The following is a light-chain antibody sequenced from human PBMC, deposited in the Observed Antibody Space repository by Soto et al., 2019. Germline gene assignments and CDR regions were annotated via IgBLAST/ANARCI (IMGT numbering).Light chain of an antibody. Sequence: EVVLTQSPASLSVFPGERVTLSCRASQSVTTNLAWYLQKPGQAPTLLIYGASTRAGGVSDRFSGGGSGTEFTLTISSPQAGDFAVYYCQQYDKWPFTFGQGTRLEIK. CDR3: QQYDKWPFT. V-gene: IGKV3-15*01. J-gene: IGKJ2*01. CDR1: QSVTTN. CDR2: GAS.